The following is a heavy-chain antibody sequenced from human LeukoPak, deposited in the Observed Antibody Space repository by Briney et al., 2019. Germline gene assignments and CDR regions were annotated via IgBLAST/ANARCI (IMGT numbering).Heavy chain of an antibody. CDR1: GFSFSNYA. CDR2: ISGSGDTT. J-gene: IGHJ4*02. V-gene: IGHV3-23*01. Sequence: PGGSLRLSCAASGFSFSNYAMSWVRQAPGKGLEWVSAISGSGDTTYYADSVKGRFTISRDNSKNTLYLQMNSLRAEDTAVYFCAKDQWGGVAAATFGSWGQGTLVAVSS. CDR3: AKDQWGGVAAATFGS. D-gene: IGHD2-15*01.